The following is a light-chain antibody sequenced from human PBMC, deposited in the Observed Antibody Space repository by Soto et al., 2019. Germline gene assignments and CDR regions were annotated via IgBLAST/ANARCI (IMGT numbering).Light chain of an antibody. Sequence: EIVLTQSPVTLSLSPGERVTLSCRASQSVSSSYLAWYQQKPGQAPRPLIYDASNRATGIPARFSGSGSGTGFTLTISSLEPEDFAVYYCQQRSNWPPETFGQGTRLEIK. V-gene: IGKV3D-20*02. CDR3: QQRSNWPPET. CDR2: DAS. J-gene: IGKJ5*01. CDR1: QSVSSSY.